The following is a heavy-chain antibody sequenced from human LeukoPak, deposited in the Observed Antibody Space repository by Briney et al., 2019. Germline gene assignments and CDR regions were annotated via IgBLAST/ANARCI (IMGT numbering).Heavy chain of an antibody. CDR2: IWFDGTNK. D-gene: IGHD5-12*01. CDR3: ARDRGVAAHLDY. V-gene: IGHV3-33*01. CDR1: GFTFSNYG. Sequence: GGSLRLSCAASGFTFSNYGMHWVRQAPGKGLEWVAVIWFDGTNKYYADSVRGRFTISRDNSKNTLYLQMSSLRAEDTAVYYCARDRGVAAHLDYWGQGTLV. J-gene: IGHJ4*02.